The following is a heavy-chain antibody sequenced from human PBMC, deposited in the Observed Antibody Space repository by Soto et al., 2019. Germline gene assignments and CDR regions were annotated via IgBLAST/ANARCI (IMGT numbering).Heavy chain of an antibody. D-gene: IGHD2-2*02. CDR2: ISGSGGST. V-gene: IGHV3-23*01. J-gene: IGHJ6*03. Sequence: GGSLRLSCAASGFTFSSYAMSWVRQAPGKGLEWVSAISGSGGSTYYADSVKGRFTISRDNSKNTLYLQTNSLRAEDTAVYYCAKDHIDCSSTSCYIPRTTTGYYYYMDVWGKGTTVTVSS. CDR1: GFTFSSYA. CDR3: AKDHIDCSSTSCYIPRTTTGYYYYMDV.